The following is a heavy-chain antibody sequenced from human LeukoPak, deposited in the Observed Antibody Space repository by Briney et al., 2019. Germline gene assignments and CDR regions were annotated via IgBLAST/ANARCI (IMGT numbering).Heavy chain of an antibody. CDR2: ISSSGGGI. D-gene: IGHD2-2*01. CDR3: ARAYHDAFDI. V-gene: IGHV3-11*04. J-gene: IGHJ3*02. CDR1: GFTFSDYY. Sequence: GGSLRLSCAASGFTFSDYYMGWLRQAPGKGLKWVSYISSSGGGIYYADSVKGRFTISRDNAKSSLYLQMNSPRAEDTAIYYCARAYHDAFDIWGQGTMVTVSS.